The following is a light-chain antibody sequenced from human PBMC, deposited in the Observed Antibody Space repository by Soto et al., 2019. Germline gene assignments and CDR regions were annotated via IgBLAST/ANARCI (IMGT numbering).Light chain of an antibody. V-gene: IGLV2-14*01. CDR1: SSDVGGYKY. Sequence: QSALTQPASVSGSPGQSITISCTGSSSDVGGYKYVSWYQHHPGKAPKLMIYEVSNRPSGVSNRFSGSKSGNTASLTISGLQAEDEADYYCSSYTSTSTWVFGGGTKLT. CDR2: EVS. J-gene: IGLJ3*02. CDR3: SSYTSTSTWV.